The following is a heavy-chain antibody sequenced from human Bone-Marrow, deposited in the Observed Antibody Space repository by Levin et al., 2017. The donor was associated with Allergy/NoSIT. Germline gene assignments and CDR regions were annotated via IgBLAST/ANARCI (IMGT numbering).Heavy chain of an antibody. CDR1: DYTFTSYG. V-gene: IGHV1-18*01. CDR2: ISTYNGNT. D-gene: IGHD6-19*01. J-gene: IGHJ6*02. Sequence: ASVKVSCKASDYTFTSYGISWVRQAPGQGLEWMGWISTYNGNTNYAQKLQGRVTMTTDTSTSTAYMELRSLRSDDTAVYYCAREPSRLHSSGWYEFNEYHYGMDVWGRGTTVTVSS. CDR3: AREPSRLHSSGWYEFNEYHYGMDV.